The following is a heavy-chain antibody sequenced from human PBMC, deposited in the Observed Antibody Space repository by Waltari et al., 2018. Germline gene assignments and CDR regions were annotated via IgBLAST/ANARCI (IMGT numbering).Heavy chain of an antibody. CDR3: ARDGGSGSYAS. CDR2: IIPIFGTA. CDR1: GGTFRSYA. J-gene: IGHJ4*02. V-gene: IGHV1-69*05. D-gene: IGHD1-26*01. Sequence: QVQLLQSGAEVKKPGSSVQVSCQASGGTFRSYAIRWGRQAPGQGLEWMGGIIPIFGTANYAQKFQGRVTITTDESTSTAYMGLSSLRSEDTAVYYCARDGGSGSYASWGQGTLVTVSS.